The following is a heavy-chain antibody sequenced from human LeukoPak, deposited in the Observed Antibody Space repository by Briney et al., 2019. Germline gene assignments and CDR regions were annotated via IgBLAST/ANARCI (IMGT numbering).Heavy chain of an antibody. V-gene: IGHV3-30*04. D-gene: IGHD3-3*02. CDR1: GFTFSSYA. J-gene: IGHJ6*03. Sequence: GGSLRLSCAASGFTFSSYAMHWVRQAPGKGLEWVAVISYDGSNKYYADSVKGRFTISRDNSKNTLYLQMNSLRAEDTAVYYCARDRGGTGPGLSNYYYYYYMDVWGKGTTVTVSS. CDR2: ISYDGSNK. CDR3: ARDRGGTGPGLSNYYYYYYMDV.